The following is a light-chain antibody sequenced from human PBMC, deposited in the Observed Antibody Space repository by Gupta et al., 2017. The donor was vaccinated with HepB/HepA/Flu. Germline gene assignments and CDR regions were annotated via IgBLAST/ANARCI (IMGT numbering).Light chain of an antibody. Sequence: DIQMTQSPSSLSASVGDRVTITCRASQTITSYLNWYQQKPGKAPKLLIYDASTLKRGVQSRFSGSGSGTDFTLTSSRLQTEDFETYYCQQSYIKTFGQGTKVEIK. CDR1: QTITSY. CDR3: QQSYIKT. V-gene: IGKV1-39*01. J-gene: IGKJ2*01. CDR2: DAS.